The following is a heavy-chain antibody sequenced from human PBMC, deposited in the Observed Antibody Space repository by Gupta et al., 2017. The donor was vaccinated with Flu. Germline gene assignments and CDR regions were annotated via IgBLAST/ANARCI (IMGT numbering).Heavy chain of an antibody. CDR2: SDPSGGGT. CDR3: ARDLARRGDV. V-gene: IGHV1-46*02. D-gene: IGHD1-14*01. Sequence: QVQLVQSGAEVVKPGASVKVSCQASGYTFNTYYIHWVRRAPGQGFEWMGVSDPSGGGTTYAKKFQGRVTRTKDTSIRTGYMEVSGLTSEDTAGYYCARDLARRGDVWGQGTRVAVAS. J-gene: IGHJ6*02. CDR1: GYTFNTYY.